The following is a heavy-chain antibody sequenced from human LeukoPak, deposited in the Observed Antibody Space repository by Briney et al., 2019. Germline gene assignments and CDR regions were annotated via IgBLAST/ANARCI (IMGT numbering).Heavy chain of an antibody. Sequence: SETLSLTCSVSGGSISGSTSYWGWIRQPPGEGLEWIGNIFHRGTTYHNPSLQRRVTLSVDTSKNLFSMNLTSVTVADTAVYYCARHGDRLRFAMDVWGQGTTVTVSS. CDR3: ARHGDRLRFAMDV. CDR1: GGSISGSTSY. J-gene: IGHJ6*02. CDR2: IFHRGTT. D-gene: IGHD2-21*02. V-gene: IGHV4-39*01.